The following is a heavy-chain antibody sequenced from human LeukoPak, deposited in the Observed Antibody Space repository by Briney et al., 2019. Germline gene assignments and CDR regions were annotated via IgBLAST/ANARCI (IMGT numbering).Heavy chain of an antibody. V-gene: IGHV5-51*01. D-gene: IGHD6-19*01. Sequence: GGSLVISCEGSGYHFTSYWIGWGRQVPGKGLEGMGIIYPGDSDTRYSPSFQGQVTISADKSISTAYLQWSSLKASDTAMYYCARPRIAVAGFAFDIWGQGTMVTVSS. CDR1: GYHFTSYW. CDR2: IYPGDSDT. J-gene: IGHJ3*02. CDR3: ARPRIAVAGFAFDI.